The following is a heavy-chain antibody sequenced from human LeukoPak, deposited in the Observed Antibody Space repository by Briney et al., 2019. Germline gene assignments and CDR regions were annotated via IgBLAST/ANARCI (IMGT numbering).Heavy chain of an antibody. V-gene: IGHV4-34*01. CDR3: ARGCSCSSTGCHYYYMDV. J-gene: IGHJ6*03. Sequence: PSETLSLTCAVYGGSFSGYYWSWIRQPPGKGLEWIGEINHSGSTNYNPSLKSRVTISVDTSKNQFSLKLSSVTAADTAVYYCARGCSCSSTGCHYYYMDVWGKGTTVTVSS. D-gene: IGHD2-2*01. CDR2: INHSGST. CDR1: GGSFSGYY.